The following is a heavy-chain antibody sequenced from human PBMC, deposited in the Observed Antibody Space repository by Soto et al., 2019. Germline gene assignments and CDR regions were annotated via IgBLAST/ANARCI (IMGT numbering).Heavy chain of an antibody. CDR3: VGYLQANRGFDP. CDR1: GFTFSDYS. CDR2: LSSSSLHI. Sequence: EVQLVESGGGLVKPGGSLRLSCAGSGFTFSDYSMNWVRQAPGKGLEWVSSLSSSSLHIYYADSVRGRFTISRDNAQNSLFLEMDSLRGGDPAGYYCVGYLQANRGFDPWGQGTLVTVS. D-gene: IGHD2-8*01. V-gene: IGHV3-21*01. J-gene: IGHJ5*02.